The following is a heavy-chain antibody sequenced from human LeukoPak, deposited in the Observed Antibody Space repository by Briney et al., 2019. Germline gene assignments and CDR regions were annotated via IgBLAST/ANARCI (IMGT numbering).Heavy chain of an antibody. V-gene: IGHV1-69*05. CDR1: GYTFTSYG. CDR2: IIPIFGTA. J-gene: IGHJ4*02. Sequence: ASVKVSCKASGYTFTSYGISWVRQAPGQGLEWMGGIIPIFGTANYAQKFQGRVTITTDESTSTAYMELSSLRSEDTAVYYCARGGGVVGATTSYFDYWGQGTLVTVSS. CDR3: ARGGGVVGATTSYFDY. D-gene: IGHD1-26*01.